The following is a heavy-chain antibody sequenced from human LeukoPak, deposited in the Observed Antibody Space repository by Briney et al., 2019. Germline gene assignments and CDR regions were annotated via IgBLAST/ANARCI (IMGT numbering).Heavy chain of an antibody. CDR3: ARDDVRGHFYPYGRDV. J-gene: IGHJ6*02. V-gene: IGHV1-69*04. CDR2: IISMLDIE. CDR1: GGTFSSYG. Sequence: ASVKVSCKASGGTFSSYGISWVRQAPGQGLEWMGRIISMLDIENYAQKFQGRVTITADKSTSTAYMELSSLRSEDTAMYYCARDDVRGHFYPYGRDVWGQGTTVTVSS. D-gene: IGHD2/OR15-2a*01.